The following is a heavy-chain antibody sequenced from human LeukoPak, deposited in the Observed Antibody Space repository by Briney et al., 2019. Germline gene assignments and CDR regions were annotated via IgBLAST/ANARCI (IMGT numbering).Heavy chain of an antibody. J-gene: IGHJ4*02. CDR1: GFTFSSYG. Sequence: PGGSLRLSCAASGFTFSSYGMHWVRQAPGKGLEWVAVIWYDGSNKYYADSVKGRFTISRDNSKSTLYLQMNSLRAEDTAVYYCARSRLMDTAMVTYWGQGTLVTVSS. CDR2: IWYDGSNK. V-gene: IGHV3-33*08. D-gene: IGHD5-18*01. CDR3: ARSRLMDTAMVTY.